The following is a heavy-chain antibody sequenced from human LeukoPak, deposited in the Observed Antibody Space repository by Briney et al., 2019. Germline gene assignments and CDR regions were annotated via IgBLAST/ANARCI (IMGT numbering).Heavy chain of an antibody. Sequence: DSVKGRFTVPRDNSKNTLYLQMNSLRAEDTAVYYCAPSSSLRRVFDYWGQGTLVTVSS. D-gene: IGHD6-13*01. V-gene: IGHV3-23*01. J-gene: IGHJ4*02. CDR3: APSSSLRRVFDY.